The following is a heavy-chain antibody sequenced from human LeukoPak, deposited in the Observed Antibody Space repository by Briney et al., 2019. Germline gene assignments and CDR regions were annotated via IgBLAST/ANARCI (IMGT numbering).Heavy chain of an antibody. J-gene: IGHJ6*03. D-gene: IGHD7-27*01. CDR1: GASLSSSY. CDR3: ARDSLGYNYYYYMDV. Sequence: SGTLSHTRTVSGASLSSSYWSWVRQPPEKRLEWVGLIYYNGSTNYTTSLKSRVTISVDTSKKQFSMQLSSETAADTAVYYCARDSLGYNYYYYMDVWGKGTTVTVSS. V-gene: IGHV4-59*01. CDR2: IYYNGST.